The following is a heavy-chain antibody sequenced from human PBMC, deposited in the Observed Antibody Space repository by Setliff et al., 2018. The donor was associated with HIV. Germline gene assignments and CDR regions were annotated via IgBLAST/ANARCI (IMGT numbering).Heavy chain of an antibody. D-gene: IGHD5-12*01. CDR1: GDSISSGGYY. V-gene: IGHV4-31*03. J-gene: IGHJ4*02. CDR3: ESGRGAKGGYEYFGS. CDR2: IYFSGAT. Sequence: PSETLSLTCPVSGDSISSGGYYWSWLRQLPGKGLEWIGYIYFSGATYYNPSLKNRVTISLDKTKSQFSLKMTSVTAADTALYYCESGRGAKGGYEYFGSWGQGTLVTVSS.